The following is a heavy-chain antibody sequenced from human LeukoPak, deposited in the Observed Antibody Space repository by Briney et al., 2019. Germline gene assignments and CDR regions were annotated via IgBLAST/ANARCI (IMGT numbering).Heavy chain of an antibody. CDR1: GFTFSSYG. V-gene: IGHV3-30*18. CDR3: AKDVGSGRSYGMDV. Sequence: GSLRLSCAASGFTFSSYGMHWVRQAPGKGLDWVAVTSYDGSNKYYADSVHGRFTISRDNSKNTLYLQMNSLRAEDTAVYYCAKDVGSGRSYGMDVWGQGTTVTVSS. CDR2: TSYDGSNK. D-gene: IGHD6-19*01. J-gene: IGHJ6*02.